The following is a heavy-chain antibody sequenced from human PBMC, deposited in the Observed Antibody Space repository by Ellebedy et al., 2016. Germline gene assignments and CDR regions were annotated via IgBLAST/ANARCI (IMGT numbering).Heavy chain of an antibody. V-gene: IGHV4-59*12. J-gene: IGHJ2*01. Sequence: SETLSLTCAVSGGSINSSYWTWIRQPPGEALEWIAYFYHGGIPIYSPSLKSRVSISVDTPKNQFSLRLRSVTAADTAVYYCAREERMVRGVRVWYFDLWGRGSLVTVSS. CDR2: FYHGGIP. D-gene: IGHD3-10*01. CDR1: GGSINSSY. CDR3: AREERMVRGVRVWYFDL.